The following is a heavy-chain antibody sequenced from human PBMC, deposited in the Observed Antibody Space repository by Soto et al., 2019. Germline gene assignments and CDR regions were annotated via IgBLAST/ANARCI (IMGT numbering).Heavy chain of an antibody. CDR3: ARARDIMIVVEPYDY. Sequence: SETLSLTCAVYGGSFSGYYWSWIRQPPGKGLEWIGEINHSGSTNYNPSLKSRVTISVDTSKNQFSLKLSSVTAADTAVYYCARARDIMIVVEPYDYWGQGTLVTVSS. CDR1: GGSFSGYY. CDR2: INHSGST. V-gene: IGHV4-34*01. J-gene: IGHJ4*02. D-gene: IGHD3-22*01.